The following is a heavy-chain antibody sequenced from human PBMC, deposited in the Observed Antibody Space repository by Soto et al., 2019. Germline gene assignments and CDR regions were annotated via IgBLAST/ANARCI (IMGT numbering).Heavy chain of an antibody. CDR2: IDPEDGNT. J-gene: IGHJ4*02. CDR1: AYTFTSAD. V-gene: IGHV1-8*02. Sequence: ASVKVSCKASAYTFTSADITWVRQATGQGLEWMGGIDPEDGNTGYAQKFQGRVTMTKDTSTNTAYMELSSLRSEDTAVYYCATVPYDSSGYYGYLDYWGQGTLVTVSS. CDR3: ATVPYDSSGYYGYLDY. D-gene: IGHD3-22*01.